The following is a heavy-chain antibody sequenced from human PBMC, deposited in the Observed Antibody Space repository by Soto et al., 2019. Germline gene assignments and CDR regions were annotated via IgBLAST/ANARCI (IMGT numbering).Heavy chain of an antibody. J-gene: IGHJ6*02. V-gene: IGHV4-31*03. Sequence: QVQLQESGPGLVKPSQTLSLTCTVSGGSISSGGYYWSWIRQHPGKGLEWIGYIYYSGSTYYNPSLKSRVTISVDTSKNQFSLKLSSVTAADTAVYYCARSIAAAGYYYYYYGMDVWGQGTTVTVSS. CDR3: ARSIAAAGYYYYYYGMDV. CDR2: IYYSGST. D-gene: IGHD6-13*01. CDR1: GGSISSGGYY.